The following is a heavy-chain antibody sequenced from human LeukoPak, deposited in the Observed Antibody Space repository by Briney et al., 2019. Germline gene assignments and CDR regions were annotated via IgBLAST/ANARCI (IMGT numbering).Heavy chain of an antibody. J-gene: IGHJ4*02. CDR2: ISSSSSYI. V-gene: IGHV3-21*01. Sequence: PGGSLRLSCAASGFTFSSYSMNWVRQAPGKGLEWVSSISSSSSYIYYADSVKGRFTISRDNAQNSLYLQMNSLRAEDTAVYYCARDGQWELPDFDYWGQGTLVTVSS. CDR3: ARDGQWELPDFDY. D-gene: IGHD1-26*01. CDR1: GFTFSSYS.